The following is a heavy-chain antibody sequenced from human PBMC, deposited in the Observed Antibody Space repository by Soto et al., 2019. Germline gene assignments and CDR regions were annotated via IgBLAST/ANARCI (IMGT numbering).Heavy chain of an antibody. D-gene: IGHD3-22*01. V-gene: IGHV4-30-2*01. CDR1: GGSISSGGYS. CDR3: ASHYSDSSGYYYTDY. J-gene: IGHJ4*02. CDR2: IYHSGST. Sequence: ASETLSLTCAVSGGSISSGGYSWSWIRQPPGKGLEWIGYIYHSGSTYYNPSLKSRVTISVDRSKNQFSLKLSSVTAADTAVYYCASHYSDSSGYYYTDYWGQGTLVTVSS.